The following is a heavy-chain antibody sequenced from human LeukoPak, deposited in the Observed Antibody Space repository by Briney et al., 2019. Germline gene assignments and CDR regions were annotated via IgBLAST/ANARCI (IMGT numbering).Heavy chain of an antibody. Sequence: GRSLRLSCAASGFTFSSYAMHWVRQAPGKGLEWVAVISYDGSNKYYADSVKGRFTISRDNSKNTLYLRMNSLRAEDTAVYYCVLEYSIDYWGQGTLVTVSS. CDR1: GFTFSSYA. D-gene: IGHD6-6*01. CDR3: VLEYSIDY. CDR2: ISYDGSNK. J-gene: IGHJ4*02. V-gene: IGHV3-30*01.